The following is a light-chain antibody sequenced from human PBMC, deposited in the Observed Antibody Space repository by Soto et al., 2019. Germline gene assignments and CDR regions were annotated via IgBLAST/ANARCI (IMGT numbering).Light chain of an antibody. J-gene: IGKJ4*01. CDR3: QQFGSSPLLT. CDR2: EAS. Sequence: DIQMTQSPPTVSASVGDRVTVTCRASQTVHVWLAWYQQKPGKAPKLLIYEASTLQGGVPSRFSGSGSGTDFSLTISSLQPEDFAVYYCQQFGSSPLLTFGGGTKVEMK. V-gene: IGKV1-5*03. CDR1: QTVHVW.